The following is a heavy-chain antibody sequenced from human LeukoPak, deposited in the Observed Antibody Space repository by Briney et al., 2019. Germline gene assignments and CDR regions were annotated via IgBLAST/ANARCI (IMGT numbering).Heavy chain of an antibody. D-gene: IGHD6-13*01. Sequence: PGGSLRLSCVVSGIPFSDYYMNWIRQAPGKGLEWISYISSSSSYTDYADSVKGRFTISRDNAKSALYLHLNSLRLEDTAVYYCAAGTAADFWGQGTLVTVSP. CDR3: AAGTAADF. CDR2: ISSSSSYT. CDR1: GIPFSDYY. J-gene: IGHJ4*02. V-gene: IGHV3-11*03.